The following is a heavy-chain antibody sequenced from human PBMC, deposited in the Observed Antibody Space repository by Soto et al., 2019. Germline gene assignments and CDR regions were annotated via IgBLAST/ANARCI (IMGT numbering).Heavy chain of an antibody. CDR1: GYSFTSYW. CDR2: IDPSDSYT. D-gene: IGHD6-13*01. Sequence: PGESLKISCKGSGYSFTSYWISWVRQMPGKGLEWMGRIDPSDSYTNYSPSFQGHVTISADKSISTAYLQWSSLKASDTAMYYGARRIAAAGRSNWFDHWGQGTLVTVSS. CDR3: ARRIAAAGRSNWFDH. V-gene: IGHV5-10-1*01. J-gene: IGHJ5*02.